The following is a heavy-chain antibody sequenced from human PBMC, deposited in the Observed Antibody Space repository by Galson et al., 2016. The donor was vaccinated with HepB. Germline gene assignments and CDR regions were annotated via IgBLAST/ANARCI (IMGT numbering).Heavy chain of an antibody. Sequence: SLRLSCAATGFSLSVSAVHWVRQAPGKGLEWVANIKQDGSEKYYVDSVKGRFTISRDNSKNTLYLQMNSLRAEDTALYYCAKRLWNGDSWGQGALVTVSS. CDR1: GFSLSVSA. J-gene: IGHJ4*02. CDR3: AKRLWNGDS. D-gene: IGHD6-25*01. CDR2: IKQDGSEK. V-gene: IGHV3-7*03.